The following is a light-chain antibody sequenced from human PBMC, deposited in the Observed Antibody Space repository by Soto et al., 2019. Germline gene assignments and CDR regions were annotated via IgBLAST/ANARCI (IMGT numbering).Light chain of an antibody. CDR3: QSYDSSLSVSYV. CDR2: GNS. Sequence: QSALTQPPSVSGAPGQSVTIACTGSSSNIGAGYDVHWYQQLPGRAPRLLISGNSNRPSGVPDRFSGSNSGTSASLAITGLQAEDEADYYCQSYDSSLSVSYVFGTRTKGTVL. CDR1: SSNIGAGYD. J-gene: IGLJ1*01. V-gene: IGLV1-40*01.